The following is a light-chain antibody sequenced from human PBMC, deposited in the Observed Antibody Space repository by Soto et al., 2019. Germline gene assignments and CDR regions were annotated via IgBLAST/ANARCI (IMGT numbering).Light chain of an antibody. V-gene: IGKV1-12*01. Sequence: DIQMTPSPSSVSASVLYRVTITFRSSQGISSWLAGYQQRPGKAPKLLIYAASSLQSGVPSRFSGSGSGTDFTLTISRLEPGDFAVYYCQQFGGTTLNFGQGTRVEIK. CDR2: AAS. J-gene: IGKJ5*01. CDR1: QGISSW. CDR3: QQFGGTTLN.